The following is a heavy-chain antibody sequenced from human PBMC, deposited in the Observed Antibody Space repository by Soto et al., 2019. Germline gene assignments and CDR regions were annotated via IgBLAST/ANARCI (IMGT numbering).Heavy chain of an antibody. CDR2: INTHNGNT. CDR1: GYSLSADG. Sequence: SVKGYCKASGYSLSADGGSWGRQAPVKGLEWMGWINTHNGNTNYAQNLQGRVTMTADTSTSTAYMELRSLRSDDTAVYYCTREGSAPYYYYGTAFWGQGTTVTVSS. J-gene: IGHJ6*02. D-gene: IGHD3-10*01. V-gene: IGHV1-18*01. CDR3: TREGSAPYYYYGTAF.